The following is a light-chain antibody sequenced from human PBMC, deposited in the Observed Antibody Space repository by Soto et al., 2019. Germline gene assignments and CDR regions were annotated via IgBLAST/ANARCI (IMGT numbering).Light chain of an antibody. CDR1: QSVSSY. CDR3: HQRYNWPRVT. CDR2: DAS. Sequence: EIVLTQSPATLSLSPGERATLSCRASQSVSSYLAWYQQKPGQAPRLLIYDASNRATGIPARFSGSGSGTDFTLTITSLEPEDFAVYFCHQRYNWPRVTCGQGTRLEIK. V-gene: IGKV3-11*01. J-gene: IGKJ5*01.